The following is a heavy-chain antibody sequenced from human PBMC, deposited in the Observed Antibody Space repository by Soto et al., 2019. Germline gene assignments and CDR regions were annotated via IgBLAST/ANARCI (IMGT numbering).Heavy chain of an antibody. D-gene: IGHD2-2*01. Sequence: QLQLQESGSGLVKPSQTLSLTCAVSAGSISSGGYFWSWIRQPPGKVLEWIGYIYHSGNTYYNPSLKSPVTISVDRSKKQFSLKLRSVTAGATAVYYCARVPDRWGQGTLVTVSS. CDR1: AGSISSGGYF. CDR2: IYHSGNT. CDR3: ARVPDR. J-gene: IGHJ5*02. V-gene: IGHV4-30-2*01.